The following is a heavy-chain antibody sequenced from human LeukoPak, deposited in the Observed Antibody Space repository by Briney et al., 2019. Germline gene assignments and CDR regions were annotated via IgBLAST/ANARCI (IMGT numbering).Heavy chain of an antibody. CDR1: GGSISSSNW. V-gene: IGHV4-4*02. D-gene: IGHD5-12*01. J-gene: IGHJ4*02. CDR2: IYHSGNT. Sequence: PSETLSLTCAVSGGSISSSNWWNWVRQPPGKGLEWIGEIYHSGNTHYKPSLRSRLTISVDKSKNQFSLTLSSVTAADTAVYYCATSVAKKLDYWGQGTLVTVSS. CDR3: ATSVAKKLDY.